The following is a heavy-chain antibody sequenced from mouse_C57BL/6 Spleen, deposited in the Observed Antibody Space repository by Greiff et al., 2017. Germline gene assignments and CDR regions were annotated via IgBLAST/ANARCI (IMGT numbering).Heavy chain of an antibody. J-gene: IGHJ4*01. D-gene: IGHD1-1*01. V-gene: IGHV1-75*01. CDR2: IFPGSGST. CDR3: ARRYYYGSSYYAMDY. CDR1: GYTFTDYY. Sequence: QVQLKESGPELVKPGASVKISCKASGYTFTDYYINWVKQRPGQGLEWIGWIFPGSGSTYYNEKFKGKATLTVDKSSSTAYMLLSSLTSEDSAVYFCARRYYYGSSYYAMDYWGQGTSVTVSS.